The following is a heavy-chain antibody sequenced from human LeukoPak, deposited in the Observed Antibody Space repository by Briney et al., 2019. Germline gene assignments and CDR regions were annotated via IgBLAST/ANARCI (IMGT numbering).Heavy chain of an antibody. CDR2: ISYDGSNK. CDR3: ARKGCSGGSCEDDY. CDR1: GLTFSSYA. D-gene: IGHD2-15*01. Sequence: GGSLRLSCAASGLTFSSYAMHWVRQAPGKGLERVAVISYDGSNKYYADSVKGRFTISRDNSKNTLYLQMNSLRAEDTAVYYCARKGCSGGSCEDDYWGQGTLVTVSS. J-gene: IGHJ4*02. V-gene: IGHV3-30*04.